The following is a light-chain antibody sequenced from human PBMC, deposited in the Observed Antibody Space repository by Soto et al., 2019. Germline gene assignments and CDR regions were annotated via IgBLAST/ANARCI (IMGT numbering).Light chain of an antibody. CDR3: QQYNDWPYT. J-gene: IGKJ2*01. CDR2: GAS. Sequence: EIVMTQSPATLSVSPGEGATLSCRASQSVSSNLAWYQQKPGQAPRLLIYGASTRATGIPAGFSGSGSGTEFTLSISRLQSEDFAVYYCQQYNDWPYTFGQGTKLEIK. V-gene: IGKV3-15*01. CDR1: QSVSSN.